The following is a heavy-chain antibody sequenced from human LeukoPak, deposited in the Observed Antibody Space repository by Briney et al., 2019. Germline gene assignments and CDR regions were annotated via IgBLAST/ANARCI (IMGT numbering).Heavy chain of an antibody. V-gene: IGHV1-8*01. CDR2: MNPNSGNT. D-gene: IGHD6-19*01. Sequence: ASVKVSCRASGYTFTSYDINWVRQATGQGLEWMGWMNPNSGNTGYAQKFQGRVTMTTDTSTSTAYMELRSLRSDDTAVYYCAREQWLLTFWGQGTLVTVSS. J-gene: IGHJ4*02. CDR1: GYTFTSYD. CDR3: AREQWLLTF.